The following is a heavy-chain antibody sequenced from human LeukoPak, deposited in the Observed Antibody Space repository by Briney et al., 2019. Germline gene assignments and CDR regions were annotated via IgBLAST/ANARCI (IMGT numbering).Heavy chain of an antibody. CDR2: ISSSGSTI. Sequence: GGSLRLSCAASGFTFSDYYMSWIRQAPGKGLEWVSYISSSGSTIYYADSVKGRFTISRDNAKNSLYLQMNSLRAEDTAVYYCARVGRRDGYNQSPFDYWGQGTLVTVSS. D-gene: IGHD5-24*01. J-gene: IGHJ4*02. CDR1: GFTFSDYY. CDR3: ARVGRRDGYNQSPFDY. V-gene: IGHV3-11*04.